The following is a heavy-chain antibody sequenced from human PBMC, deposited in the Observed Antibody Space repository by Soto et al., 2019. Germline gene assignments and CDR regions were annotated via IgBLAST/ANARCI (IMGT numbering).Heavy chain of an antibody. D-gene: IGHD5-12*01. J-gene: IGHJ4*02. CDR3: ARLRRDGYNWDY. Sequence: SHNLSPTLTFYADFISSLSYYWGWIRQPPGKGLEWIGSIYYSGSTYCNPSLKSRVTISVDTSKNQFSLKLSSVTAADTAVYYCARLRRDGYNWDYWGQG. CDR1: ADFISSLSYY. V-gene: IGHV4-39*01. CDR2: IYYSGST.